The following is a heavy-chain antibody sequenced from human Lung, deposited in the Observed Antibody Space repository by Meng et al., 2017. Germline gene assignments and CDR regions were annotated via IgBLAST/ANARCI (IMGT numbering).Heavy chain of an antibody. V-gene: IGHV1-2*06. J-gene: IGHJ4*02. CDR3: ARDEDISAAGKLFGDY. D-gene: IGHD6-13*01. CDR2: INPKSGDT. Sequence: HVQPGEAGAEVKKPGASVKVSCKASGYTFPDYWLHWVRRAPGQGLEWMGRINPKSGDTHYAQRFQGRVTMTGDTSISTAYMELSGLRSDDTAMYYCARDEDISAAGKLFGDYWGQGTLVTVSS. CDR1: GYTFPDYW.